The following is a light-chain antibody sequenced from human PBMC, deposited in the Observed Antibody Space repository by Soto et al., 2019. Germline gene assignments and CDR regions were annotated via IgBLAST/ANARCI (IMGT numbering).Light chain of an antibody. V-gene: IGLV1-51*01. J-gene: IGLJ2*01. CDR2: DSD. CDR3: GAWDSSLSVVV. CDR1: SANIGNNY. Sequence: QSVLTQPPSVFAAPGQKVTISCSGSSANIGNNYVSWYQQLPGTAPKLVIYDSDKRPSEIPDRFSASKSGTSATLDITGLQTGDEADYYCGAWDSSLSVVVFGGGTKLTVL.